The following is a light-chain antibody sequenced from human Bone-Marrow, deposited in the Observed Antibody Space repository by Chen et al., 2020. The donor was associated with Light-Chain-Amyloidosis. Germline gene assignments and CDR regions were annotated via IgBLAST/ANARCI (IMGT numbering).Light chain of an antibody. V-gene: IGKV1-5*03. Sequence: DIQMTQSPSTLSASVGDSVTITCRGSKSLDNWLAWYQQKPGKAPKLLSYKASTLVSGVPSRFSGRGSGTEFPLTISSLQPDDVATYYCQQYNTRSITFGQGTRLEIK. J-gene: IGKJ5*01. CDR2: KAS. CDR3: QQYNTRSIT. CDR1: KSLDNW.